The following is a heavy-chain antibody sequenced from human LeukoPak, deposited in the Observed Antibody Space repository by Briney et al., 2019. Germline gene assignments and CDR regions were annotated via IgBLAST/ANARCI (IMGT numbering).Heavy chain of an antibody. J-gene: IGHJ6*04. Sequence: GGSLRLSCAASGFTFDDYAMHWVRHAPGKGLEWVSGISWNSGSIVYADSVKGRFTISRDNAKNSLYLQMNSLRAEDTALYYCAKRSGDSSSWFPDYYGMDVWGKGTTVTVSS. CDR2: ISWNSGSI. V-gene: IGHV3-9*01. D-gene: IGHD6-13*01. CDR3: AKRSGDSSSWFPDYYGMDV. CDR1: GFTFDDYA.